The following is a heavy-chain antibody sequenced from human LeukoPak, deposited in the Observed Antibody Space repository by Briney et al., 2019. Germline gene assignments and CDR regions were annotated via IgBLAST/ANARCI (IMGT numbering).Heavy chain of an antibody. J-gene: IGHJ4*02. CDR2: IYYSGST. CDR1: GGSISSHY. D-gene: IGHD3-3*01. V-gene: IGHV4-59*11. CDR3: AGHYDFWSGYYNY. Sequence: SETLSLTCTVSGGSISSHYWSWIRQPPGKGLEWIGYIYYSGSTNYNPSLKSRVTISVDTSKNQFSLKLSSVTAVDTAVYYCAGHYDFWSGYYNYWGQGTLVTVSS.